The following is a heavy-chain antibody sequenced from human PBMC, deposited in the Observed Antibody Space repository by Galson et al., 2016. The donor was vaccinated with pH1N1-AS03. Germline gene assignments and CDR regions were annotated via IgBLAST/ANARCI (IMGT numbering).Heavy chain of an antibody. J-gene: IGHJ4*02. V-gene: IGHV1-69*13. CDR1: GVIFRSFG. CDR2: VIGVFGTS. CDR3: ARKSGYNYGYLDY. D-gene: IGHD5-18*01. Sequence: SVKVSCKASGVIFRSFGISWVRQAPGQGLEWMGRVIGVFGTSKHAQKFQGRVTITADESTSTAYMELTSLRSDDTAVYYCARKSGYNYGYLDYWGQGTLVTVSS.